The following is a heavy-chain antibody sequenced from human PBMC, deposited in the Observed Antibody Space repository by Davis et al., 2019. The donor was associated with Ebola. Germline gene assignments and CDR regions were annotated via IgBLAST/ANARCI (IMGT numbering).Heavy chain of an antibody. CDR1: GLSLSNARVG. J-gene: IGHJ6*02. CDR3: ARIGVTTRYWGDHRSYGMDV. Sequence: SGPTLVKPTETLTLTCTVSGLSLSNARVGVSWIRQPPGKALEWLAHIFSSGDTSYSTSLKSRLTISKDTSKGLVVLTMTNMAPGDTGTYFCARIGVTTRYWGDHRSYGMDVWGQGTTVTVSS. D-gene: IGHD4-17*01. V-gene: IGHV2-26*01. CDR2: IFSSGDT.